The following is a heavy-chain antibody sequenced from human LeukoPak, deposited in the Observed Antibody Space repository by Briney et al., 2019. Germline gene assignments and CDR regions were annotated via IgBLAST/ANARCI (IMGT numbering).Heavy chain of an antibody. J-gene: IGHJ4*02. CDR3: ARDIAARRFDY. Sequence: GRSLRLSCAASGFTFSSYGMHWVRQAPGKGLEWVAVISYDGSNKYYADSVKGRLTISRDNSKSTLYLQMNSLRAEDTAVYYCARDIAARRFDYWGQGTLVTVSS. CDR2: ISYDGSNK. D-gene: IGHD6-6*01. CDR1: GFTFSSYG. V-gene: IGHV3-30*03.